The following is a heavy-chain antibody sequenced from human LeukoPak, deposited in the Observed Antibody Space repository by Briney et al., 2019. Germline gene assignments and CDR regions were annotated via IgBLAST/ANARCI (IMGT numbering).Heavy chain of an antibody. V-gene: IGHV1-8*01. D-gene: IGHD3-16*01. CDR3: ARRRPPMIGNWFDP. CDR2: MNPNSGNT. J-gene: IGHJ5*02. Sequence: ASVKVSCKXSGYTFTSYDIDWVRQATRQGLEWMGWMNPNSGNTGYAQKFQGRVTMTRNTSISTAYMELSSLRSEDTAVYYCARRRPPMIGNWFDPWGQGTLVTVSS. CDR1: GYTFTSYD.